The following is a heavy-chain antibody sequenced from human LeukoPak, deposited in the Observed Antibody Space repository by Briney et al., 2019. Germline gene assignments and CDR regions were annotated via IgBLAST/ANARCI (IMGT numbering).Heavy chain of an antibody. CDR2: IYYTGST. J-gene: IGHJ6*03. CDR1: GGSISSSSYY. CDR3: ARAYYDFWSGYQTYYYYYYMDV. Sequence: SETLSLTCTVSGGSISSSSYYWGWIRQPPGKGLEWIGCIYYTGSTYYNPSLKSRVTISVDTSKNQFSLKLSSVTAADTAVYYCARAYYDFWSGYQTYYYYYYMDVWGKGTTVTVSS. D-gene: IGHD3-3*01. V-gene: IGHV4-39*07.